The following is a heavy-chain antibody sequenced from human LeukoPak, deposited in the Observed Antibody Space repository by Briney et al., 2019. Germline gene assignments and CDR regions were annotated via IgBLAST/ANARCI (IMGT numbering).Heavy chain of an antibody. Sequence: PGGSLRLSCVASGCTFSTSIMHWVRQAPGKGLEYVSVITGNGDIIAYADSVKGRFTISRDNSKNTLYLQMGSLRPEDMAVYYCARGVYSSGRADVFDIWGQGTKVIVSS. J-gene: IGHJ3*02. CDR3: ARGVYSSGRADVFDI. D-gene: IGHD6-19*01. CDR2: ITGNGDII. V-gene: IGHV3-64*02. CDR1: GCTFSTSI.